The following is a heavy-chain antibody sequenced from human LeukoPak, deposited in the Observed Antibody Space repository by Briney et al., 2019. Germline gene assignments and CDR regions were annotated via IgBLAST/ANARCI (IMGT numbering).Heavy chain of an antibody. Sequence: GASVKVSCKASGYTFTTYAITWVRQAPGQGLEWMGWISVYNGNTNYAQKFQGRVTMTTDTYTNTAYMELRSLRSDDTAVYYCAGSLGYCTSNVCYLKYWGQGTLVTVSS. CDR3: AGSLGYCTSNVCYLKY. J-gene: IGHJ4*02. CDR1: GYTFTTYA. D-gene: IGHD2-8*01. V-gene: IGHV1-18*01. CDR2: ISVYNGNT.